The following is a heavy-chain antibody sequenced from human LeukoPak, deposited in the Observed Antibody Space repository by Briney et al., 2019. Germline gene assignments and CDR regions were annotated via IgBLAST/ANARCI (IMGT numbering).Heavy chain of an antibody. CDR3: AGWEPDYYGSGSRGLDY. J-gene: IGHJ4*02. V-gene: IGHV3-48*01. D-gene: IGHD3-10*01. Sequence: PGGSLRLSCAASGFTFSSYSMNWVRQAPGKGLEWVSYISSSSSTIYYADSVKGRFTISRDNAKNSLYLQMNSLRAEDTAVYYCAGWEPDYYGSGSRGLDYWGQGTLVTVSS. CDR2: ISSSSSTI. CDR1: GFTFSSYS.